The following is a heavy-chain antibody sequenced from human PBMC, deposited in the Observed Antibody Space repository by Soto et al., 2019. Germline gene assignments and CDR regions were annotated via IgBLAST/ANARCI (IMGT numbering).Heavy chain of an antibody. J-gene: IGHJ3*02. Sequence: LRLSCAASGFTFSSYEMNWVRQAPGKGLEWVSYISSSGSTIYYADSVKGRFTISRDNAKNSLYLQMNSLRAEDTAVYYCARRSEYYDILTAYPERNDAFDIWGQGTMVTVSS. CDR3: ARRSEYYDILTAYPERNDAFDI. V-gene: IGHV3-48*03. D-gene: IGHD3-9*01. CDR2: ISSSGSTI. CDR1: GFTFSSYE.